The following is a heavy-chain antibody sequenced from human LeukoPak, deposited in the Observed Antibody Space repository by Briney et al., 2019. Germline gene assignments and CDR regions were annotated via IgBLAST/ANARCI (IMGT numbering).Heavy chain of an antibody. Sequence: QAGGSLRLSCAASGFTFISYPMRWVRQAPGKGLEWVADISYDGGNKYYADSVKGRFTISRDNSKNTLNLQMNSLRAEDTAVYYCASSPYYYDSSGYYNFDYWGQGTLVTVSS. CDR3: ASSPYYYDSSGYYNFDY. J-gene: IGHJ4*02. V-gene: IGHV3-30*07. CDR1: GFTFISYP. D-gene: IGHD3-22*01. CDR2: ISYDGGNK.